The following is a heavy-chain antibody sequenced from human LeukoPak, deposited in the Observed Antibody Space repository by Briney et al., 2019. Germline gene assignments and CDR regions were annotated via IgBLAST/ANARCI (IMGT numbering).Heavy chain of an antibody. CDR3: AKQYSSASPFDP. Sequence: SETLSLTCTVSGGSISSYYWSWIRQPPGKGLEWIGYIYDSGSTNYNPSLKSRVTMSVDTSKNQFSPRLSSVTASDTAVYYCAKQYSSASPFDPWGQGTLVTVSS. CDR2: IYDSGST. CDR1: GGSISSYY. D-gene: IGHD6-19*01. J-gene: IGHJ5*02. V-gene: IGHV4-59*08.